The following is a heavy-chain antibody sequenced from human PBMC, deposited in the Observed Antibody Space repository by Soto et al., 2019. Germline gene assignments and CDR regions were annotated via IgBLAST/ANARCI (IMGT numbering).Heavy chain of an antibody. CDR3: ARDDLPRGYYGSGAASYYYYYGMDV. CDR1: GFTFSSNS. D-gene: IGHD3-10*01. CDR2: ISSSSSYI. Sequence: KTXGSLCLSCTVSGFTFSSNSMNWVRQAPGTGQEWVSSISSSSSYIYYADSVKGRFTISRDNAKNSLYLQMNSLRAEDTAVYYCARDDLPRGYYGSGAASYYYYYGMDVWGQGTTVTVSS. J-gene: IGHJ6*02. V-gene: IGHV3-21*01.